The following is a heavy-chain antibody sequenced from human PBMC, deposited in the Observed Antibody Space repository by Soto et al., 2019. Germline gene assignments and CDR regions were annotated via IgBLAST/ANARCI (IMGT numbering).Heavy chain of an antibody. J-gene: IGHJ4*02. CDR2: IYHSGST. V-gene: IGHV4-30-2*01. D-gene: IGHD4-17*01. Sequence: QLRLQESGSGLVKPSQTLSLTCAVSGGSISSGGYSWSWIRQPPGKGLEWIGYIYHSGSTYYNPSLKSRVTISVDRSTNQFSLKLSSVTAADTAVYYCARSMTTVTTNDYWGQGSLVTVSS. CDR3: ARSMTTVTTNDY. CDR1: GGSISSGGYS.